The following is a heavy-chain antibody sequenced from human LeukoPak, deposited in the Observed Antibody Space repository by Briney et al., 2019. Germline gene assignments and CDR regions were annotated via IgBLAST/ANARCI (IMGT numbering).Heavy chain of an antibody. CDR3: ARWGSAVADY. Sequence: GASVKVSCKASGFTFTSSSVQWVRQARGQRLEWIGWIAVGSGNTNYAQKFQGRVTITRDMSTSTAYMELSSLRSEDTAVYYCARWGSAVADYWGQGTLVTVSS. CDR2: IAVGSGNT. V-gene: IGHV1-58*01. J-gene: IGHJ4*02. CDR1: GFTFTSSS. D-gene: IGHD6-19*01.